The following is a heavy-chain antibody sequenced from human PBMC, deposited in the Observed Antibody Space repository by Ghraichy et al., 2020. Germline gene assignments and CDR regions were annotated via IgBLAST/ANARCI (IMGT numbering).Heavy chain of an antibody. Sequence: GGSLRLSCAASGFTFSSYDMHWVRQAPGKGLEWVAVIWYDGSNKYYADSVKGRFTISRDNSKNTLYLQMNSLRAEDTAVYYCARSRPDIVVVGMDVWGQGTTVTVSS. D-gene: IGHD2-15*01. CDR3: ARSRPDIVVVGMDV. CDR1: GFTFSSYD. CDR2: IWYDGSNK. V-gene: IGHV3-33*01. J-gene: IGHJ6*02.